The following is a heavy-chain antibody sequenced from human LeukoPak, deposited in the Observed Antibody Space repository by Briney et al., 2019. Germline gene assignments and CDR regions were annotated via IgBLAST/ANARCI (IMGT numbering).Heavy chain of an antibody. V-gene: IGHV4-59*05. D-gene: IGHD1/OR15-1a*01. Sequence: PSETLSLTCTVSGGSVNSYYWSWIRQPPGKGLEWIGSISYSGTTSYNPSLKSRVTISVDTSKNQFSLKLTSVTAADTAVYYFARGAADRNNYYYYIDVWGNGTTVTVSS. CDR3: ARGAADRNNYYYYIDV. CDR2: ISYSGTT. J-gene: IGHJ6*03. CDR1: GGSVNSYY.